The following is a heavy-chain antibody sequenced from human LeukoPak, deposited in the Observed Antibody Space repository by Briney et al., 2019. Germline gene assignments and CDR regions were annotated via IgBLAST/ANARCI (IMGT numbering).Heavy chain of an antibody. CDR1: GGSISSGSYY. J-gene: IGHJ3*02. D-gene: IGHD2-2*01. CDR3: ARDLFGVVVPAASDAFDI. Sequence: SETLSLTCTVSGGSISSGSYYWSWIRQPAGKGLEWIARIYTSGSTNYNPSLKGRVTISVDTSKNQFSLKLSSVTAADTAVYYCARDLFGVVVPAASDAFDIWGQGTMATVSS. CDR2: IYTSGST. V-gene: IGHV4-61*02.